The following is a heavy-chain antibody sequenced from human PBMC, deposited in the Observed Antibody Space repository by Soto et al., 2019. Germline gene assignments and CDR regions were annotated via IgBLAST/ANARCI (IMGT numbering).Heavy chain of an antibody. CDR1: GGSISSYY. D-gene: IGHD6-19*01. J-gene: IGHJ3*02. Sequence: PSETLSLTCTVSGGSISSYYWRWIRQPPGKGLEWIGYIYYSGSTNYNPSLKSRVTISVDTSKNQFSLKLSSVTAADTAVYYCARTKYSSGWHDAFDIWGQGTMVTVSS. CDR3: ARTKYSSGWHDAFDI. V-gene: IGHV4-59*01. CDR2: IYYSGST.